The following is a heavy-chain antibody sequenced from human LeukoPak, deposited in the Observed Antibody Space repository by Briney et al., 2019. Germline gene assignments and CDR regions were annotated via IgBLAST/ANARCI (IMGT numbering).Heavy chain of an antibody. CDR1: GGSLSGYY. V-gene: IGHV4-34*01. D-gene: IGHD2-2*01. CDR3: ARDFLGYCSSTSCYAWDY. Sequence: SETLSLTCAVYGGSLSGYYWSWIRQPPGKGLEWIGEINHSGSTNYNPSLKSRVTISVDTSKNQFSLKLSSVTAADTAVYYCARDFLGYCSSTSCYAWDYWGQGTLVTVSS. J-gene: IGHJ4*02. CDR2: INHSGST.